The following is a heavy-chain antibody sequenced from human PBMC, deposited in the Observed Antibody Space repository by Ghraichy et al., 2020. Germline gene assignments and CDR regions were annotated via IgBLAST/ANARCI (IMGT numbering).Heavy chain of an antibody. CDR2: INPNSGGT. Sequence: ASVKVSCKASGYSFTDYYMHWVRQAPGQGLEWMGWINPNSGGTNSAQKFQGKVTMTRDTSISTAYMELSRLRSDDTAVYYCARPRTIAAAGRGGTFDFWGQGTMVTVSS. CDR3: ARPRTIAAAGRGGTFDF. V-gene: IGHV1-2*02. J-gene: IGHJ3*01. CDR1: GYSFTDYY. D-gene: IGHD6-13*01.